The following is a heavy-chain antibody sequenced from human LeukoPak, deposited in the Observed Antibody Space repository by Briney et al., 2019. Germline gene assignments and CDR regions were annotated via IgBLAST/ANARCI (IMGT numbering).Heavy chain of an antibody. J-gene: IGHJ6*04. D-gene: IGHD6-13*01. CDR2: ISYDGSNK. CDR3: AKDEYSSSWYYYYYGMDV. CDR1: GFTFSSYG. Sequence: PGGSLRLSCAASGFTFSSYGMHWVRQAPGKGLEWVAVISYDGSNKYYADSVKGRFTISRDNSKNTLYLQMNSLRAEDTAVYYCAKDEYSSSWYYYYYGMDVWGKGTTVTVSS. V-gene: IGHV3-30*18.